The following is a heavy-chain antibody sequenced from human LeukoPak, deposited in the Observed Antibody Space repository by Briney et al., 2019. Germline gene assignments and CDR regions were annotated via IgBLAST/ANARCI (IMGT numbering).Heavy chain of an antibody. CDR1: GFTFSSYA. CDR2: ISGSGGST. D-gene: IGHD5-18*01. J-gene: IGHJ6*02. V-gene: IGHV3-23*01. CDR3: ANKGRGYSYGYHGNYYYGMDV. Sequence: GGSLRLSCAASGFTFSSYAMSWVRQAPGKGLEWVSAISGSGGSTYYADSVKGRFTISRDNSKNTLYLQMNSLRAEDTAVYYCANKGRGYSYGYHGNYYYGMDVWGQGTTVTVSS.